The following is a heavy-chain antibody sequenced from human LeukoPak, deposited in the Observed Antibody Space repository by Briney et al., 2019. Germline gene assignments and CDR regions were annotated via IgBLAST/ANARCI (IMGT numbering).Heavy chain of an antibody. CDR3: AKSVRIAAPVRAEYFQH. Sequence: GGPLRLSCAASGFTFSSYAMSWVRQAPGKGLEWVSAISGSGGSTYYADSVKGRFTISRDNSKNTLYLQMNSLRAEDTAVYYRAKSVRIAAPVRAEYFQHWGQGTLVTVSS. CDR1: GFTFSSYA. J-gene: IGHJ1*01. V-gene: IGHV3-23*01. D-gene: IGHD6-6*01. CDR2: ISGSGGST.